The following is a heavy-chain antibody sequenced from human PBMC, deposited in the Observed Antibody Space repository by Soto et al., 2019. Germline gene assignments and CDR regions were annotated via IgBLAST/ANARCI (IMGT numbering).Heavy chain of an antibody. Sequence: SETLSLTCTVSGGSISSYYWSWIRQPPGKGLEWIGYIYYSGSTNYNPSLKSRVTISVDTSKNQFSLKLSSVTAADTAVYYCARVTDYYYYMDVWGKGTTVTVSS. CDR1: GGSISSYY. V-gene: IGHV4-59*01. CDR3: ARVTDYYYYMDV. CDR2: IYYSGST. J-gene: IGHJ6*03.